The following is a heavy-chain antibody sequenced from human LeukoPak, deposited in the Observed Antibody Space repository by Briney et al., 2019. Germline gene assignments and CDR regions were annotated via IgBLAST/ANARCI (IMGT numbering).Heavy chain of an antibody. CDR3: ARGAVGGIAAAGVVVWFDP. D-gene: IGHD6-13*01. CDR1: GYTFTSYD. CDR2: MNPNSGNT. Sequence: ASVKVSCKASGYTFTSYDINWVRQATGQGLEWMGWMNPNSGNTGYAQKFQGRVTTTRNTSISTAYMELSSLRSEDTAVYYCARGAVGGIAAAGVVVWFDPWGQGTLVTVSS. J-gene: IGHJ5*02. V-gene: IGHV1-8*01.